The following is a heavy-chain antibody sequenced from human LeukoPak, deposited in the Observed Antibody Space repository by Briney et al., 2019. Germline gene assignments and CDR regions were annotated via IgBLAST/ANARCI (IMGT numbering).Heavy chain of an antibody. CDR1: GGSISSGGYS. CDR3: ARELPAARGGWFDP. D-gene: IGHD2-2*01. J-gene: IGHJ5*02. Sequence: SQTLSLTCAVSGGSISSGGYSWSWIRQPPGKGLEWIGYIYHSGSTYYNPSLKSRVTISVDRSKNQFSLKLSSVTAGDTAVYYCARELPAARGGWFDPWGQGTLVTVSS. CDR2: IYHSGST. V-gene: IGHV4-30-2*01.